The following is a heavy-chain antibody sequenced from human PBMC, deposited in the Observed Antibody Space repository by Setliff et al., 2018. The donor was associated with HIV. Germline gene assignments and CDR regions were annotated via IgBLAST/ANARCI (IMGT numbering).Heavy chain of an antibody. J-gene: IGHJ4*02. D-gene: IGHD2-21*01. V-gene: IGHV4-4*02. CDR2: IYHSGST. Sequence: SETLSLTCAVSGGSISSSNWWSWVRQPPGKGLEWIGEIYHSGSTNYNPSLKSRVTISIDKSKNQFSVKMRSVTAADTAVYYCASWGAGGNSGFDYWGRGTLVTVSS. CDR1: GGSISSSNW. CDR3: ASWGAGGNSGFDY.